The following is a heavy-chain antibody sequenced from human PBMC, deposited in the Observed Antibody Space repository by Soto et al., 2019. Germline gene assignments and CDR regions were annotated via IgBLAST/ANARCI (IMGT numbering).Heavy chain of an antibody. CDR2: IYYSGST. J-gene: IGHJ4*02. V-gene: IGHV4-61*01. CDR1: GGSVSSGSYY. CDR3: ARETEVATGRPSDY. D-gene: IGHD5-12*01. Sequence: SETLSLTCTVSGGSVSSGSYYWSWIRQAPGKGLEWIGYIYYSGSTNYNPSLKSRVTISVDTSKNQFSLKLSSVTAADTAVYYCARETEVATGRPSDYWGQGTLVTVSS.